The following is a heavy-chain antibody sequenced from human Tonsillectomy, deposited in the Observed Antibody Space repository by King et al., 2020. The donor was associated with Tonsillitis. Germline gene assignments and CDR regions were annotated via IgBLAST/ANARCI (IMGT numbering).Heavy chain of an antibody. Sequence: VQLVESGGGLVQPGGSLRLSCAASGFTFSSYAMSWVRQAPGKGLEWVSAIRGSGGSTYYANSVKGRFTISRYNSKNTLYLQMNSLRAEDTAVYYCATLPYYGDYDSFDYWGQGTLVTVSS. D-gene: IGHD4-17*01. V-gene: IGHV3-23*04. CDR1: GFTFSSYA. CDR2: IRGSGGST. CDR3: ATLPYYGDYDSFDY. J-gene: IGHJ4*02.